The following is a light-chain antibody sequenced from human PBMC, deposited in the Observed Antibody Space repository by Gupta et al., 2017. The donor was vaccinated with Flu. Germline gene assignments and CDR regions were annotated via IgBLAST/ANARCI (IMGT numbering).Light chain of an antibody. CDR3: SSYTSRSALYV. J-gene: IGLJ1*01. Sequence: QSALTQPASVSGSPGQSITISCTWTSSDVGGYNYVSWYQQHPGKAPKLIIYEVNNRPSGVSNRFSGSKSGNTASLTISGLQAEDEADYYCSSYTSRSALYVFGTGTKVTVL. CDR2: EVN. CDR1: SSDVGGYNY. V-gene: IGLV2-14*01.